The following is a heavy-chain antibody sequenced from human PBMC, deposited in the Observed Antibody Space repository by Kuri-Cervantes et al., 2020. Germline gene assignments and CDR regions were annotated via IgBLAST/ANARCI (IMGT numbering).Heavy chain of an antibody. J-gene: IGHJ5*02. CDR3: ARARYSSTSCYVT. Sequence: GESLKISCVASGFTVSSNYMTWVRQAPGKGLEWVSVIYSGANAYYADSVKGRFTISRDNSKNTLYLQMNSLRAEDTAVYCCARARYSSTSCYVTWGQGTLVTVSS. D-gene: IGHD2-2*01. CDR2: IYSGANA. CDR1: GFTVSSNY. V-gene: IGHV3-53*01.